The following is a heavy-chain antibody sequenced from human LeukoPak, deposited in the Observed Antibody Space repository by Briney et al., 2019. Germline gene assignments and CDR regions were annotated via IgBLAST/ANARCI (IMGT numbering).Heavy chain of an antibody. D-gene: IGHD2/OR15-2a*01. V-gene: IGHV3-7*01. CDR3: ARDHNRASDY. CDR2: IKEDGSEK. Sequence: GGSLRLSCAASGFTFRSYWMSWVRQAPGKGLEWVANIKEDGSEKYYVDSVKGRFTVSRDNAKNSLYLQMNSLRAEDTAVYYCARDHNRASDYCGQGTLVTVSS. CDR1: GFTFRSYW. J-gene: IGHJ4*02.